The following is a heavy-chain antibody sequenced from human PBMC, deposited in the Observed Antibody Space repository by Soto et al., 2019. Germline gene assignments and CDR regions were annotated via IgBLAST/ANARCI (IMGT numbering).Heavy chain of an antibody. D-gene: IGHD2-15*01. V-gene: IGHV1-8*01. J-gene: IGHJ5*02. CDR2: MNPNSGEP. CDR1: GYTFTDYD. Sequence: QEQLVQSGAEVKKPGASVKVSCKTSGYTFTDYDINWVRQATGQGLEWIGWMNPNSGEPGYAQKFQGGVTMTRSASLSTAYLELSSLRSEDTAVYYCARVAVAARPRWYNWFDPWGQGTLVTVSS. CDR3: ARVAVAARPRWYNWFDP.